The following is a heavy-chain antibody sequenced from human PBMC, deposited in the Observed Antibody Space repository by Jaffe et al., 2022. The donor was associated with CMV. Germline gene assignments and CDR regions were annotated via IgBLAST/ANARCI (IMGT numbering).Heavy chain of an antibody. D-gene: IGHD3-10*01. V-gene: IGHV3-23*01. J-gene: IGHJ4*02. CDR3: AKYYGLGSNGGRLFDS. CDR1: GFRFGAYA. CDR2: IGAGGSPT. Sequence: EVQLLESGGGLVQPGGSLRLSCTASGFRFGAYAMSWVRQAPGKGLEWVSSIGAGGSPTNYADSVTGRLTISRDNSKNTLYLQMSSLRAEDTAVYYCAKYYGLGSNGGRLFDSWGQGTLVTVSS.